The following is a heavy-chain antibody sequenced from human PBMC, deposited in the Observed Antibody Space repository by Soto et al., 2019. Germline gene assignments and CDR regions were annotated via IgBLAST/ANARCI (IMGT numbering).Heavy chain of an antibody. Sequence: QVQLLQSGAEVKKPGASVKVSCKASGYTFTNYYIHWVRQAPGQGLEWMGMINPSGGSTSYTRRFQGRVTLTRDTSTSTVYMELSSLRSEDTAVYYCSSESKSSGWSWFDYWGQGTLVTVSS. J-gene: IGHJ4*02. CDR3: SSESKSSGWSWFDY. V-gene: IGHV1-46*01. CDR2: INPSGGST. CDR1: GYTFTNYY. D-gene: IGHD6-19*01.